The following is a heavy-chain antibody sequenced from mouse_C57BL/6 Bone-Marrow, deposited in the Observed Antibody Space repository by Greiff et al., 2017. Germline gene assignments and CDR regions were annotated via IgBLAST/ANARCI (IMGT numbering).Heavy chain of an antibody. CDR2: ISSGSSTI. J-gene: IGHJ3*01. D-gene: IGHD1-1*01. Sequence: DVKLVESGGGLVKPGGSLKLSCAASGFTFSDYGMHWVRQAPEKGLEWVAYISSGSSTIYYADTVKGRFTISRDNAKNTLFLQMTSLRSEDTAMYYCARRDYGSSPVFAYWGQGTLVTVSA. CDR1: GFTFSDYG. V-gene: IGHV5-17*01. CDR3: ARRDYGSSPVFAY.